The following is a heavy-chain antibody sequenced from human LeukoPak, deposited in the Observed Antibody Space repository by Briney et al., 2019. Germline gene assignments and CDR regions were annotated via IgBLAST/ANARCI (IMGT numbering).Heavy chain of an antibody. CDR2: ISPYTGNT. CDR3: ARVMMTVVTAHAFEI. V-gene: IGHV1-18*01. CDR1: GFMFTRYT. Sequence: GASVKVSCRASGFMFTRYTISWLRQAPGQGLEWVGWISPYTGNTNYAQKVQGRVTMTTDASTNSAYMELRSLRSDDTAMYYCARVMMTVVTAHAFEIWGLGTMATVSS. J-gene: IGHJ3*02. D-gene: IGHD2-21*02.